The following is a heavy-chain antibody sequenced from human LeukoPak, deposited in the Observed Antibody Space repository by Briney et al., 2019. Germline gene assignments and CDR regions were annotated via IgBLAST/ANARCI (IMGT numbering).Heavy chain of an antibody. CDR1: GGTFRSYT. D-gene: IGHD2-15*01. J-gene: IGHJ4*02. Sequence: SVKVSCKASGGTFRSYTISWGRQTPVQGLEWRGGIIPIFGTANYAQKFQGRVTITTDESTSTAYMELSSLRSEDTAVYYCARDAPYCSGGSCYSGGMDYWGQGTLVTVSS. CDR3: ARDAPYCSGGSCYSGGMDY. CDR2: IIPIFGTA. V-gene: IGHV1-69*05.